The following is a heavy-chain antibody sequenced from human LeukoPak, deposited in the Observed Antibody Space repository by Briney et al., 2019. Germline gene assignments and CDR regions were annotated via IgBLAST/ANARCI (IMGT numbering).Heavy chain of an antibody. Sequence: GGSLRLSCAASGFTFSIYGMGWVRQAPGKGLEWVAFIRYDGSNKYYADSVKGRFTISRDNSKNTLYLQMNSLRAEDTAVYYCAKDHEYYDSSGYLLNYFDYWGQGTLVTVSS. J-gene: IGHJ4*02. D-gene: IGHD3-22*01. CDR3: AKDHEYYDSSGYLLNYFDY. V-gene: IGHV3-30*02. CDR1: GFTFSIYG. CDR2: IRYDGSNK.